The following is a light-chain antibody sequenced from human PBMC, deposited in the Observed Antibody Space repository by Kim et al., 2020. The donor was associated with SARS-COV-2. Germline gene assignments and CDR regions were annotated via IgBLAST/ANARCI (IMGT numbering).Light chain of an antibody. V-gene: IGKV3-15*01. J-gene: IGKJ5*01. CDR1: QSVSSN. CDR3: QQYNNWPPVT. CDR2: GAS. Sequence: SPGQSAPLSCRASQSVSSNLAWYQQIPGQAPRILIYGASTRANGSPARFSGSESGTEFTLTISSLQSEDFAVYYCQQYNNWPPVTFGQGTRLEIK.